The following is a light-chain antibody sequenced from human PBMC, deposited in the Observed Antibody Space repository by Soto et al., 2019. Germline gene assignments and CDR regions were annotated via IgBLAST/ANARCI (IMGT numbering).Light chain of an antibody. CDR1: QSITLNY. CDR3: QQYGSSPYN. J-gene: IGKJ2*01. Sequence: ENVLTQSPGTLSLFPGEGATLSCTASQSITLNYLAWYQQKPGQAPRLLISGASSRATGIPDRFSGSGSGTDFTLTISRLEPEEFAVYYCQQYGSSPYNFGQGTKVESK. CDR2: GAS. V-gene: IGKV3-20*01.